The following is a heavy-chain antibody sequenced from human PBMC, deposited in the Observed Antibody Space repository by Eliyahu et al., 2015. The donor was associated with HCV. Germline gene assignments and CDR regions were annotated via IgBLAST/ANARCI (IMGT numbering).Heavy chain of an antibody. CDR3: ARGPGGGRSPDY. Sequence: EVQLVGSGGGLVQPGXSLXLSXATXXFIFRVFDWHWVRQRRGKGLXWVSAVGTEDGTYYADSVNGRFTVSRDNAQNSVFLEMNWLRVDDTAVYFCARGPGGGRSPDYWGQGILVTVSS. V-gene: IGHV3-13*01. CDR2: VGTEDGT. J-gene: IGHJ4*02. D-gene: IGHD3-16*01. CDR1: XFIFRVFD.